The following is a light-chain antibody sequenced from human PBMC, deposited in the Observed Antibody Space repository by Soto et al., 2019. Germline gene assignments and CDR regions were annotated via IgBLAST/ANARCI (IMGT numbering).Light chain of an antibody. CDR1: QGISSY. J-gene: IGKJ4*01. Sequence: DIQLTQSPSFLSASVGDRVTITCRASQGISSYLAWYQQKPGKAPKLLIYAASTLQSGVPSRFSGSGSGTEFTLTISRLQPEDFAIYYCQQLNSYPLTFAGGTKVEIK. V-gene: IGKV1-9*01. CDR3: QQLNSYPLT. CDR2: AAS.